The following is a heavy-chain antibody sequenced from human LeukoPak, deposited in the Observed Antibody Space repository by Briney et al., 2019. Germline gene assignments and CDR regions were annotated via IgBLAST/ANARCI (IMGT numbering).Heavy chain of an antibody. Sequence: ASVKVSCKASGYTFTSYGISWVRQAPGQGLEWMGWISAYNGNTNYAQKLQGRVTMTTDTSTSTAYMELRSLRSDDTAVYYCARVLGDDILTGYVFDYWGQGTLVTVSS. D-gene: IGHD3-9*01. V-gene: IGHV1-18*01. J-gene: IGHJ4*02. CDR2: ISAYNGNT. CDR3: ARVLGDDILTGYVFDY. CDR1: GYTFTSYG.